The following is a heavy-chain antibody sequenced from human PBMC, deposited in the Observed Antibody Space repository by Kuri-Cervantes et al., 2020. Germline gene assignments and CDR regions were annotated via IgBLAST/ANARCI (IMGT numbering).Heavy chain of an antibody. CDR1: GGSIRSGSYY. D-gene: IGHD3-9*01. Sequence: SETLSLTCTDSGGSIRSGSYYWSWIRQPAGKGLEWIGRIYTSGSTNYNPSLKSRVTISVDTSKNQFSLKLSSVTAADTAVYYCARGGLTGARTYYFDYWGQGTLVTVSS. CDR2: IYTSGST. J-gene: IGHJ4*02. CDR3: ARGGLTGARTYYFDY. V-gene: IGHV4-61*02.